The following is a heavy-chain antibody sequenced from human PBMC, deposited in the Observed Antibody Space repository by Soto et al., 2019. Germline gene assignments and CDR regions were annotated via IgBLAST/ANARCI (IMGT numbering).Heavy chain of an antibody. V-gene: IGHV5-51*01. CDR2: IYPDDSDT. Sequence: PGASLKISCKGSGYSFNTYWIGWVRQMPGKGLEWMGIIYPDDSDTQYSPSFQGQVTISGDKSISTAYLQWSSLKASDTAMYYCARQGKYNYGSNDYWGQGTLVTVSS. D-gene: IGHD5-18*01. J-gene: IGHJ4*02. CDR3: ARQGKYNYGSNDY. CDR1: GYSFNTYW.